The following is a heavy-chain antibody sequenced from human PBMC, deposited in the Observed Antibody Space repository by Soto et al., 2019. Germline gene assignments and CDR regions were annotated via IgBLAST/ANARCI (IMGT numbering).Heavy chain of an antibody. CDR1: GFSSGSYW. CDR2: MNPDGSQT. CDR3: AREPRVLSY. D-gene: IGHD3-10*01. J-gene: IGHJ1*01. V-gene: IGHV3-7*01. Sequence: QPGGSLRLSCVAFGFSSGSYWMAWVRQVPGKGLEWVAYMNPDGSQTFYVDSVKGRFTISRDNAKNSLYLQISSLRVEGTAVYYCAREPRVLSYWGQGTLVTVSS.